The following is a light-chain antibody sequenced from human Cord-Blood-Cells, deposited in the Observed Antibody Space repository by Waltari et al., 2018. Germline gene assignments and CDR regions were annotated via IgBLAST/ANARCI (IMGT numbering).Light chain of an antibody. V-gene: IGLV2-14*03. CDR2: DVS. J-gene: IGLJ1*01. CDR1: SSDVGGYNS. Sequence: QSALTQPASVSGSPGQSTTIPCTGTSSDVGGYNSVSWSQQHPGKAPKLMIYDVSNRPSGVSNRFSGSKSGNTASLTISGLQAEDEADYYCSSYTSSSTPFYVFGTGTKVTVL. CDR3: SSYTSSSTPFYV.